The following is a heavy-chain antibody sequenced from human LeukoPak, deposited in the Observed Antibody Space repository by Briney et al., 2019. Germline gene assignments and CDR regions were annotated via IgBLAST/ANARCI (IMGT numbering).Heavy chain of an antibody. Sequence: SETLSLTCTVSGGSISSSSYYWGWIRQPPGKGLEWIGSIYYSGSTYYNPSLKSRVTISVDTSKNQFSLKLSSVTAADTAVYYCARHLYSSSWFDYWGQGTLVAVSS. D-gene: IGHD6-13*01. V-gene: IGHV4-39*01. J-gene: IGHJ4*02. CDR3: ARHLYSSSWFDY. CDR1: GGSISSSSYY. CDR2: IYYSGST.